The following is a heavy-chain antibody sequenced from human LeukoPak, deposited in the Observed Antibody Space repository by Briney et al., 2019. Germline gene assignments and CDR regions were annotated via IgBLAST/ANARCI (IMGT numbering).Heavy chain of an antibody. V-gene: IGHV3-23*01. Sequence: PGGSLRLSCAASGFTFSSYAMSWVRQAPGKGLEWVSAISGSGGSTYYADSVKGRFTISRDNSKNTLYLQMNSLRAEDTAVYYCANLIHGVVVLEGPYMDVWGKGTTVTVSS. CDR2: ISGSGGST. D-gene: IGHD2-15*01. CDR3: ANLIHGVVVLEGPYMDV. CDR1: GFTFSSYA. J-gene: IGHJ6*03.